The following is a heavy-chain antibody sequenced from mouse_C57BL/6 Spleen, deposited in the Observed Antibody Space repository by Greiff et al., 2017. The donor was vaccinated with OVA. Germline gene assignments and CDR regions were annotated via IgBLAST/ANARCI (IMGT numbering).Heavy chain of an antibody. CDR2: IDPSDSYP. CDR1: GYTFTSYW. CDR3: ARGGPHWHAMDY. V-gene: IGHV1-69*01. J-gene: IGHJ4*01. D-gene: IGHD4-1*01. Sequence: QVQLQQPGAELVMPGASVKLSCKASGYTFTSYWMHWVKQRPGQGLEWIGEIDPSDSYPNYNQKFKGKSTLTVDKSSSTAYMQLSSLTSEDSAVYYCARGGPHWHAMDYWGQVTSVTVSS.